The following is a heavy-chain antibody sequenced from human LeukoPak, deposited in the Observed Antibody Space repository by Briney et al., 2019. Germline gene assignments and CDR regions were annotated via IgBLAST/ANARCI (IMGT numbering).Heavy chain of an antibody. CDR2: IYYSGSI. D-gene: IGHD3-22*01. CDR3: AGVPINMTVVVNAFHI. Sequence: SETLSLTCTVSGDSISSGGHYWSWIRQYPGKGLEWIGYIYYSGSIYYNPSLKSRVTISVDTSKNQFSLKLSSVTAADTAVYYCAGVPINMTVVVNAFHIWGQGTMVTVSS. CDR1: GDSISSGGHY. J-gene: IGHJ3*02. V-gene: IGHV4-31*03.